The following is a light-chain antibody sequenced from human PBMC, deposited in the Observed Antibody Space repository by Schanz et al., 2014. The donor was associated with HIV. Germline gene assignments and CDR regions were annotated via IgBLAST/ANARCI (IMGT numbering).Light chain of an antibody. CDR2: GAS. CDR1: QSVTSSY. CDR3: QHYGSS. V-gene: IGKV3-20*01. J-gene: IGKJ3*01. Sequence: EIVLTQSPGSLSLSPGGRATLSCGASQSVTSSYLAWYQQKPGQAPRLLIYGASSRATGIPDRFSGGGCWSEFAHIISRLEPEKFAVYYCQHYGSSFAPGTRGDTK.